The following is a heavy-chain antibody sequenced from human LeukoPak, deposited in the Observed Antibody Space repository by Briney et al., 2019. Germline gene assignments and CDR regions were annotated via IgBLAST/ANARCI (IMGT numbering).Heavy chain of an antibody. D-gene: IGHD6-19*01. CDR1: GGTFSSSA. V-gene: IGHV1-69*13. CDR2: IIPIFGTA. CDR3: AREIAVAGTLTFDI. Sequence: SVKVSCKASGGTFSSSAISWVRQTPGQGREWMGGIIPIFGTANYAQTFQGRVTITADESTSTAYMELSSLRSEDTAVYYCAREIAVAGTLTFDIWGQGTMVTVSS. J-gene: IGHJ3*02.